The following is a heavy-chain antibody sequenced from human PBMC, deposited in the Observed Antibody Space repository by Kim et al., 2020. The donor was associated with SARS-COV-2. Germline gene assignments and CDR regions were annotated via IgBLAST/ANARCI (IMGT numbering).Heavy chain of an antibody. J-gene: IGHJ4*02. CDR3: ARGGSSSIWFGELLFDSYFDY. CDR2: IYYSGST. Sequence: SETLSLTCTVSGGSISSGGYYWSWIRQHPGKGLEWIGYIYYSGSTYYNPSLKSRVTISVDTSKNQFSLKLSSVTAADTAVYYCARGGSSSIWFGELLFDSYFDYWGQGTLVTVSS. V-gene: IGHV4-31*03. CDR1: GGSISSGGYY. D-gene: IGHD3-10*01.